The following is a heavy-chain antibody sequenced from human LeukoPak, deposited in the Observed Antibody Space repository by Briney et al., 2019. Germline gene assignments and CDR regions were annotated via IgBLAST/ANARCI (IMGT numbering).Heavy chain of an antibody. Sequence: ASVKVSCKASGYTFTGYYMHWVRQAPGQGLEWMGWINPNSGGTNYAQKFQGRVTITRDTSISTAYMELSRLRSDDTAVYYCASNTAIVVVPAADYWGQGTLVTVSS. J-gene: IGHJ4*02. V-gene: IGHV1-2*02. CDR3: ASNTAIVVVPAADY. CDR2: INPNSGGT. CDR1: GYTFTGYY. D-gene: IGHD2-2*01.